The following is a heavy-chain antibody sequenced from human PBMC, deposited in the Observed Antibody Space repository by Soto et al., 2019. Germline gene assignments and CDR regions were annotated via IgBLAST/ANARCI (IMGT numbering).Heavy chain of an antibody. D-gene: IGHD3-10*01. V-gene: IGHV1-18*01. CDR1: GYTFTSYG. J-gene: IGHJ4*02. Sequence: ASVKVSCKVSGYTFTSYGISWVRQAPGQGLEWMGWISAYNGNTNYAQKLQGRVTMTTDTSTSTAYMELRSLRSDDTAVYYCARXSVDDYLYYGSGELFDYWGQGTLVTVSS. CDR3: ARXSVDDYLYYGSGELFDY. CDR2: ISAYNGNT.